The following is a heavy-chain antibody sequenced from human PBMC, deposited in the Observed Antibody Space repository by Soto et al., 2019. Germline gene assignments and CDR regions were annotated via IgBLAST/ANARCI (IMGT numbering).Heavy chain of an antibody. CDR1: GFTFSSYA. CDR2: IYSGGST. Sequence: GGSLRLSCAASGFTFSSYAMSWVRQAPGKGLEWVSVIYSGGSTYYADSVKGRFTISRDNSKNTLYLQMNSLRAEDTAVYYCARGSSSWYSRYYYCMDVWGKGTTVTVSS. D-gene: IGHD6-13*01. CDR3: ARGSSSWYSRYYYCMDV. J-gene: IGHJ6*03. V-gene: IGHV3-66*01.